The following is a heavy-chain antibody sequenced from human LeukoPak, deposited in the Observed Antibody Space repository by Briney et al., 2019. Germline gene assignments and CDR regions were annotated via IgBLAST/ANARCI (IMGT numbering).Heavy chain of an antibody. CDR1: GYTFTKYG. CDR3: AKNYCSSASCYFDY. V-gene: IGHV7-4-1*02. CDR2: INTNTGNP. Sequence: ASVKVSCKASGYTFTKYGMNWVRQAPGQGLEWMGWINTNTGNPTYAQDFTGRFVFSLDTSVSTAYLQISSLKAEDTAVYYCAKNYCSSASCYFDYWGQGTLVTVSS. D-gene: IGHD2-2*01. J-gene: IGHJ4*02.